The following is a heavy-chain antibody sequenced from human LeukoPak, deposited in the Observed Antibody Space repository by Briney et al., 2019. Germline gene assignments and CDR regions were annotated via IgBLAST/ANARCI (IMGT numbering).Heavy chain of an antibody. J-gene: IGHJ6*02. D-gene: IGHD5-12*01. CDR1: GYTFTSYA. V-gene: IGHV1-3*01. CDR2: INAGNGNT. Sequence: GASVKVSCKASGYTFTSYAMHWVRQAPGQRLEWMGWINAGNGNTKYSQKFQGRVTITRDTSASTAYMELSSLRSEDTAVYYCARDWRQWPPGGMDVWGQGTTVTVSS. CDR3: ARDWRQWPPGGMDV.